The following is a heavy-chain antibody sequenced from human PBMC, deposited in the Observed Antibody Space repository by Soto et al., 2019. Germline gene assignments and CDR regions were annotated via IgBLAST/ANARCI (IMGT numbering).Heavy chain of an antibody. CDR2: INHSGST. CDR1: GGSFSGYY. V-gene: IGHV4-34*01. J-gene: IGHJ4*02. D-gene: IGHD6-13*01. Sequence: SETLSLTCAVYGGSFSGYYWTWIRQPPGTGLEWIGEINHSGSTNYNPSLKSRATISVDTSKNQFSLKLTSVTAADTATYYCARLQAAAGDNDLTFDYWGQGTLVTVSS. CDR3: ARLQAAAGDNDLTFDY.